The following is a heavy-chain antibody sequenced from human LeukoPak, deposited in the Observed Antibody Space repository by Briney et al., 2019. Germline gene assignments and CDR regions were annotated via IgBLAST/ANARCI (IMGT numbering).Heavy chain of an antibody. CDR2: INHSGST. D-gene: IGHD3-10*01. V-gene: IGHV4-34*01. Sequence: PSETLSLTCAVYGGSFSGYYWSWIRQPPGKGLEWIGEINHSGSTNYNPSLKSRVTISVDTSKNQFSLKLSSVTAADTAVYYCARESDLLNAFDIWGQGTMVTVSS. CDR1: GGSFSGYY. J-gene: IGHJ3*02. CDR3: ARESDLLNAFDI.